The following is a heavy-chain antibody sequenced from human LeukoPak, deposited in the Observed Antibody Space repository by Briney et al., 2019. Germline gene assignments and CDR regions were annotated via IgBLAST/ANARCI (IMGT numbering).Heavy chain of an antibody. CDR2: TNSDGTNS. V-gene: IGHV3-74*01. CDR1: TFTFSRYW. J-gene: IGHJ4*02. D-gene: IGHD3-3*01. Sequence: GGSLRLSCAASTFTFSRYWMHWVRQAPGKGLVWVSRTNSDGTNSYYADSVKGRFTISRDNTKNTLYLQMNSLRTEDTAVYYCARDRAAFGVVQVGYWGQGTLVTVSS. CDR3: ARDRAAFGVVQVGY.